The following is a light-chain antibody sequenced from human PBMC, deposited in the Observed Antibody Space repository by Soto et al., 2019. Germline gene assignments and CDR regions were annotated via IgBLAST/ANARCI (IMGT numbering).Light chain of an antibody. CDR3: QQYDSSPRT. J-gene: IGKJ1*01. CDR2: RAS. Sequence: TLSLSPGERASLSCRASQSVDSLLAWYQQRPGQAPRLLIYRASTRAAGIPDRFSGSGSGTEFTLTISRLEPEDFAVYYCQQYDSSPRTFGQGTKVDIK. CDR1: QSVDSL. V-gene: IGKV3-20*01.